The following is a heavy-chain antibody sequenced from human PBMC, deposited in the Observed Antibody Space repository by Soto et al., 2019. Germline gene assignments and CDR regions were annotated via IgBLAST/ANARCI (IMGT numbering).Heavy chain of an antibody. CDR2: ISWNGGTI. V-gene: IGHV3-9*01. J-gene: IGHJ4*02. CDR1: GFTFSSYW. D-gene: IGHD6-19*01. CDR3: AKDLGRGWFHYFDY. Sequence: GGSLRLSCAASGFTFSSYWMHWVRQAPGKGLEWVSGISWNGGTIAYADSVKGRFTIARDNARNSLYLQMNSLKAEDSALYYCAKDLGRGWFHYFDYWGQGALVTVSS.